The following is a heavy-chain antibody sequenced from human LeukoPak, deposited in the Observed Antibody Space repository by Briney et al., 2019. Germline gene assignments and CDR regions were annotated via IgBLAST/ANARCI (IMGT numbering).Heavy chain of an antibody. D-gene: IGHD6-13*01. CDR1: GYTFTGYY. CDR3: ARDTAAGIDY. J-gene: IGHJ4*02. V-gene: IGHV1-2*06. CDR2: INPNSGGT. Sequence: ASVKVSCKASGYTFTGYYMHWVRQAPGQGLEWMGRINPNSGGTNYAQKFQGRVTMTRDMSISTAYMELSRLRSDDSAVYYCARDTAAGIDYWGQGTLVTVSS.